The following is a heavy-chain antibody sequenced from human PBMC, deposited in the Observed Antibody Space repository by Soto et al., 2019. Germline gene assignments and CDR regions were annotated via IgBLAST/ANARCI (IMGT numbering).Heavy chain of an antibody. D-gene: IGHD6-25*01. CDR1: GFSFSSYW. CDR3: ARGSGFQAGVHGY. Sequence: EVQLVESGGGLVHPGGSLRLSCAASGFSFSSYWMHWVRQAPGRGLMWVSRINTDGTSTSYADSVKGRFTISRDNGKNTLYLQMNSLRAEDTAVYYCARGSGFQAGVHGYWGQGILITVSS. J-gene: IGHJ4*02. CDR2: INTDGTST. V-gene: IGHV3-74*01.